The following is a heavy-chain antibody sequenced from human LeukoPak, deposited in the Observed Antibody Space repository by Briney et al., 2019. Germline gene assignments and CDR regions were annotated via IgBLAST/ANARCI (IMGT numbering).Heavy chain of an antibody. V-gene: IGHV1-18*04. Sequence: ASVNVSCKASGYTFTSYGISWVRQAPGQGLEWMGGISAYNGNTDYAQKLQGRVNMTTDTSTSRAYMELRSLRSDDTAVSYFARVPPAANCFDPWGHGTLVTASP. CDR3: ARVPPAANCFDP. CDR1: GYTFTSYG. CDR2: ISAYNGNT. J-gene: IGHJ5*02. D-gene: IGHD6-25*01.